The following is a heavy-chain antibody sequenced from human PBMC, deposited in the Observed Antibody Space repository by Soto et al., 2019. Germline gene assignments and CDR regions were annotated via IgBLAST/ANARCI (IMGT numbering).Heavy chain of an antibody. CDR2: VYYTGST. J-gene: IGHJ5*02. V-gene: IGHV4-30-4*01. Sequence: TLALTCTVSGASIRSTDYYWSWIRQAPGKGLEWIGYVYYTGSTYYNPSLMSRLTISVDTSKNQFSLKLTSVTAAETAVYYCVRTAREGAVAPHWFDPGAREPRSPSPQ. CDR1: GASIRSTDYY. D-gene: IGHD2-21*02. CDR3: VRTAREGAVAPHWFDP.